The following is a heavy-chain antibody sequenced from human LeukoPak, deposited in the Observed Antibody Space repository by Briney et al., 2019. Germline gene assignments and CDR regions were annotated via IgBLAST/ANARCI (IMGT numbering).Heavy chain of an antibody. D-gene: IGHD7-27*01. CDR1: GGSISSSSYY. V-gene: IGHV4-39*07. CDR3: ASRKLGNDY. CDR2: IYYSGST. J-gene: IGHJ4*02. Sequence: ASETLSLTCTVSGGSISSSSYYWGWIRQPPGKGLEWIGSIYYSGSTYYNPSLKSRVTISVDKSKNQFSLKLSSVTAADTAVYYCASRKLGNDYWGQGTLVTVSS.